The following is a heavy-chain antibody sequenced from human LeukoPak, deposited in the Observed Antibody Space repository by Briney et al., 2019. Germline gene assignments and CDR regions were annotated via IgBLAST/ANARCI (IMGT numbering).Heavy chain of an antibody. CDR3: ARDYYDSSGHAQNVDY. Sequence: ASVKVSCKASGYTFTSYGISWVRQAPGQGLEWMGWISAYNGNTNYAQKLQGRVTMTTDTSTSTAYMELRSLRSDDTAVYYCARDYYDSSGHAQNVDYWGQGTLVTVSP. J-gene: IGHJ4*02. CDR1: GYTFTSYG. CDR2: ISAYNGNT. V-gene: IGHV1-18*01. D-gene: IGHD3-22*01.